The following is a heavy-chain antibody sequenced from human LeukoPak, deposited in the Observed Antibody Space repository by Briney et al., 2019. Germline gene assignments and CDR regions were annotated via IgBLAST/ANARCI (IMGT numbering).Heavy chain of an antibody. CDR3: ARGPGVRFLEWLLSDYYMDV. Sequence: ASVKVSCKASRGTVGSYVASWGRRAPGQGGEWRGGIIPIFGAANYAQKLQGRVTITADESTSTAYMELSSLRSEDTAVYYCARGPGVRFLEWLLSDYYMDVWGKGTTVTVSS. V-gene: IGHV1-69*13. CDR2: IIPIFGAA. CDR1: RGTVGSYV. J-gene: IGHJ6*03. D-gene: IGHD3-3*01.